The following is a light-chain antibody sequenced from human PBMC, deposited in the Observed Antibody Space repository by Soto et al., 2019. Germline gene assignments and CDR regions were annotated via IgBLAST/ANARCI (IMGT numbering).Light chain of an antibody. J-gene: IGLJ2*01. CDR3: QTWGTGIGV. Sequence: QAVVTQSPSASASLGASVKLTCTLSSGQSSYAIAWHQQQPEKGPWYLMKLNTDGSHSKGDGIPDRFSGSTSGAECYLTISSLLSEDAADYYCQTWGTGIGVFGGGTKLTVL. V-gene: IGLV4-69*01. CDR2: LNTDGSH. CDR1: SGQSSYA.